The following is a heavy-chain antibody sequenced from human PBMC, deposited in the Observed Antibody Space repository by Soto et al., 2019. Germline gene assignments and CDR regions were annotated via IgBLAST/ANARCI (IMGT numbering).Heavy chain of an antibody. D-gene: IGHD6-13*01. J-gene: IGHJ4*02. V-gene: IGHV4-39*01. CDR2: IYYSGST. CDR1: GDSINNYDHF. Sequence: SETLSLTCTVSGDSINNYDHFWTWIRQPPGKGLEWIGSIYYSGSTYYNPSLKSRVTISVDTSKNQFSLKLSSVTAADTAVYYCARHSHQLVPSFDYWGQGTLVTVSS. CDR3: ARHSHQLVPSFDY.